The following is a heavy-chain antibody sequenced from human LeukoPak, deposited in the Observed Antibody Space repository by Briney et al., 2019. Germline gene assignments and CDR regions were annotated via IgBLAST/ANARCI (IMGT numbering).Heavy chain of an antibody. D-gene: IGHD5-18*01. V-gene: IGHV3-11*04. J-gene: IGHJ6*02. Sequence: GGSLRLSCAASGFPFSDYYMSWIRQAPGKGLEWVSYISSSGSTIYYADSVKGRFTISRDNAKNSLYRQMNNLRAEDTAVYHCVRVGLGYSYGQGMDVWGQGTTVSVSS. CDR2: ISSSGSTI. CDR1: GFPFSDYY. CDR3: VRVGLGYSYGQGMDV.